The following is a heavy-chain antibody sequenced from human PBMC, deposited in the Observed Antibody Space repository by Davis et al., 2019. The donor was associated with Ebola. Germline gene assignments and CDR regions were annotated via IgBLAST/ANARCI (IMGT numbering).Heavy chain of an antibody. J-gene: IGHJ6*03. V-gene: IGHV1-46*01. Sequence: ASVKVSCKASGYTFTSYYMHWVRQAPGQGLEWMGIINPSGGSTSYAQKFQGRVTMTRDTSTSTVYMELNSLRAEDTAVYYCARAPRGRFGEFPYYYYMDVWGKGTTVTVSS. D-gene: IGHD3-10*01. CDR3: ARAPRGRFGEFPYYYYMDV. CDR1: GYTFTSYY. CDR2: INPSGGST.